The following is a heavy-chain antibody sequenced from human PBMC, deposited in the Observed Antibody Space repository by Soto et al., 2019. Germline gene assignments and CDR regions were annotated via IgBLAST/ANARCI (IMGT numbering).Heavy chain of an antibody. Sequence: QVQLQESGPGLVKPSETLSLSCTVSDGSISPYYWSWIRQPPGKGLEWIGYIYYAGTTTYNPSLKRRVSISIDTSKSEVSLKLTSVTAADTAVYYCARLGGYYQSLDSWGQGTVVTVSS. D-gene: IGHD3-22*01. V-gene: IGHV4-59*08. J-gene: IGHJ4*02. CDR3: ARLGGYYQSLDS. CDR2: IYYAGTT. CDR1: DGSISPYY.